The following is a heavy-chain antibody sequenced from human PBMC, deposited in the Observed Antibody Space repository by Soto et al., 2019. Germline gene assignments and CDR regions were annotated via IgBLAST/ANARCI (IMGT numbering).Heavy chain of an antibody. CDR2: ISYDGSNK. V-gene: IGHV3-30-3*01. D-gene: IGHD6-6*01. CDR3: ARGSSIAAREGG. CDR1: GFTFSSYA. J-gene: IGHJ4*02. Sequence: GGSLRLSCAASGFTFSSYAMHWVRQAPGKGLEWVAVISYDGSNKYYADSVKGRFTISRDNSKNTLYLQMNSLRAEDTAVYYCARGSSIAAREGGRGQGTLVTVSS.